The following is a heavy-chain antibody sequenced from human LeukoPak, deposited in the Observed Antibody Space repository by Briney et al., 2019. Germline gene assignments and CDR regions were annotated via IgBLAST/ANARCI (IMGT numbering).Heavy chain of an antibody. D-gene: IGHD6-13*01. Sequence: PGGSLRLSCAASGLIVSNNYMSWVRQAPGKGLEWVSVIYSGGSTFYADSVRGRFTISRDNSKNTLYLQMNSLRAEDTAVYYCARDVSGSSSWSDFDYWGQGTLVTVSS. CDR2: IYSGGST. CDR1: GLIVSNNY. J-gene: IGHJ4*02. CDR3: ARDVSGSSSWSDFDY. V-gene: IGHV3-66*01.